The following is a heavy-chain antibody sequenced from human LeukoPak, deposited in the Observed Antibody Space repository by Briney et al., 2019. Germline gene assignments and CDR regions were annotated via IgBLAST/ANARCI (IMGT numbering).Heavy chain of an antibody. Sequence: SQTLSLTCAISGYSVSSNSAAWNWIRQSPSRGLEWLGRTYYRSKWYNDYAVSVKSRIIINPDTSKNQFSLQLNSVTPEDMAVYYCTRDERIGSGSHVYYGMDVWGQGTTVTVSS. CDR2: TYYRSKWYN. CDR1: GYSVSSNSAA. D-gene: IGHD3-10*01. J-gene: IGHJ6*02. CDR3: TRDERIGSGSHVYYGMDV. V-gene: IGHV6-1*01.